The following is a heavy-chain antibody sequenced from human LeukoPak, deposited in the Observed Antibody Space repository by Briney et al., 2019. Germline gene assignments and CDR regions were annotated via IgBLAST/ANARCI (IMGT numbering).Heavy chain of an antibody. CDR1: GFTFSSYG. CDR3: AKDHYYGSGSFQNGFDY. V-gene: IGHV3-30*18. D-gene: IGHD3-10*01. CDR2: ISYDGSNK. Sequence: GRSLRLSCAASGFTFSSYGMHWVRQAPGKGLKWVAVISYDGSNKYYADSVKGRFTISRDNSKNTLYLQMNSLRAEDTAVYYCAKDHYYGSGSFQNGFDYWGQGTLVTVSS. J-gene: IGHJ4*02.